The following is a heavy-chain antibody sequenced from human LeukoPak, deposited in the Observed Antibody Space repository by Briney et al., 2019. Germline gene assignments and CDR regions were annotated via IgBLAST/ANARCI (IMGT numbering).Heavy chain of an antibody. J-gene: IGHJ4*02. Sequence: SETLSLTCTVSGGSISSGDCYWSWIRQHPGKGLEWIGYIYYSGSTYYNPSLKSRVTISVDTSKNQFSLKLSSVTAADTAVYYCARVYYDSSGYFDYWGQGTLVTVSS. D-gene: IGHD3-22*01. CDR3: ARVYYDSSGYFDY. V-gene: IGHV4-30-4*02. CDR2: IYYSGST. CDR1: GGSISSGDCY.